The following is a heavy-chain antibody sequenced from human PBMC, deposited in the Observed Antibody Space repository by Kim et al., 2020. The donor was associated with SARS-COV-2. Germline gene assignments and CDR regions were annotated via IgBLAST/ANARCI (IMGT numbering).Heavy chain of an antibody. V-gene: IGHV1-18*01. Sequence: ASVKVSCKASGYTFTSYGISWVRQAPGQGLEWMGWISAYNGNTNYAQKLQGRVTMTTDTSTSTAYMELRSLRSDDTAVYYCARDSYCGGDCYSAWPYGMDVWGQGTTVTVSS. CDR3: ARDSYCGGDCYSAWPYGMDV. CDR1: GYTFTSYG. J-gene: IGHJ6*02. CDR2: ISAYNGNT. D-gene: IGHD2-21*02.